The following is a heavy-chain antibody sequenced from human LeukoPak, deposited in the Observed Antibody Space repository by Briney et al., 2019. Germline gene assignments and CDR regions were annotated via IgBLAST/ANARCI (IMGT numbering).Heavy chain of an antibody. J-gene: IGHJ3*02. V-gene: IGHV1-69*04. D-gene: IGHD6-13*01. CDR3: ARGQQLVYGAFDI. CDR1: GGTFSSYA. Sequence: SVKVSCKASGGTFSSYAISWVRQAPGQGLEWMGRIIPILGIANYAQKFQGRVTITADKSTSTAYMELSSLRSEDTAVYYCARGQQLVYGAFDIWGQGTMVTVSS. CDR2: IIPILGIA.